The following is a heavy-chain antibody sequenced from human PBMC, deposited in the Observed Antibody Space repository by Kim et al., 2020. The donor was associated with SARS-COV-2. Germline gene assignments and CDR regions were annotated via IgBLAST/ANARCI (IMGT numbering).Heavy chain of an antibody. D-gene: IGHD3-22*01. J-gene: IGHJ4*02. CDR2: ISWNSGSI. CDR1: GFTFDDYA. Sequence: GGSLRLSCAASGFTFDDYAMHWVRQAPGKGLEWVSGISWNSGSIGYADSVKGRFTISRDNAKNSLYLQMNSLRAEDTALYYCAKDIKHLTYYYDSSGLDYWGQGTLVTVSA. CDR3: AKDIKHLTYYYDSSGLDY. V-gene: IGHV3-9*01.